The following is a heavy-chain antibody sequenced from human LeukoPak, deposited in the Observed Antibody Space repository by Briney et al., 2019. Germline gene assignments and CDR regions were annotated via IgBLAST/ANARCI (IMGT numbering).Heavy chain of an antibody. J-gene: IGHJ4*02. D-gene: IGHD6-19*01. CDR2: INPSGGRT. CDR3: ARDRSSGWYPFDY. CDR1: GYTFTNYY. Sequence: ASVKVSCKASGYTFTNYYMHWVRQAPGQGLEWMGIINPSGGRTMYAQTFQGRVTMTSDTSTSTVYMEMSSLRSEDTAAFYCARDRSSGWYPFDYWGPGTLVTVSS. V-gene: IGHV1-46*01.